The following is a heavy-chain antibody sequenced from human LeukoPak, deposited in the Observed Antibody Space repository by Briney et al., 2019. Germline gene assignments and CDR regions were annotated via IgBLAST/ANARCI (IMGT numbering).Heavy chain of an antibody. CDR3: ARHTSSSWHHDAFEI. D-gene: IGHD6-13*01. J-gene: IGHJ3*02. Sequence: PSETLSLTCTVSGGSISSYYWSWIRQPPGKGQEWIGDTYYSGSTNYNPSLKSRVTISVDPSKNQCSLKLSSVTAADTAVYYCARHTSSSWHHDAFEIWGKGTRVTVSS. CDR1: GGSISSYY. CDR2: TYYSGST. V-gene: IGHV4-59*08.